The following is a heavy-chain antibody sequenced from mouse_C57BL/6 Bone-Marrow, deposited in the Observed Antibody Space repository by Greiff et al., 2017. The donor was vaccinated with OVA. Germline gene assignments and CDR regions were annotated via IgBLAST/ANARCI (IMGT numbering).Heavy chain of an antibody. CDR1: GFSFNTYA. V-gene: IGHV10-1*01. CDR2: IRSKSNNYAT. CDR3: VRPFYDGYPAWFAY. D-gene: IGHD2-3*01. J-gene: IGHJ3*01. Sequence: EVQGVESGGGLVQPKGSLKLSCAASGFSFNTYAMNWVRQAPGKGLEWVARIRSKSNNYATYYDESVKDRFTISRDDAESMLYLQMNHLKTEDAAMDYCVRPFYDGYPAWFAYWGQGTLVTVSA.